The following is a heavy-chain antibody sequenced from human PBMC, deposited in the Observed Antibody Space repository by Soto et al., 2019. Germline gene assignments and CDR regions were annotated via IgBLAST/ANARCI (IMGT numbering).Heavy chain of an antibody. CDR2: VFYTGFT. V-gene: IGHV4-39*01. D-gene: IGHD1-20*01. Sequence: SETLSLTCAVSGGSISGSYYYWAWLRQSPGRGPEWIGSVFYTGFTSYNPSLESRVSVSVDTSKSQFSLKLSAVTAADTAVYYCATSQKGYNWNYFDHWGQGALVTVSS. J-gene: IGHJ4*02. CDR1: GGSISGSYYY. CDR3: ATSQKGYNWNYFDH.